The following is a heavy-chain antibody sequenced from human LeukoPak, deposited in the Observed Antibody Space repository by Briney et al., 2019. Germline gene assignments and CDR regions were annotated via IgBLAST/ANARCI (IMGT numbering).Heavy chain of an antibody. CDR1: GGSISSSSYY. CDR2: FYYSGST. CDR3: ARHPTPEYSSGWWKANYFDY. J-gene: IGHJ4*02. V-gene: IGHV4-39*01. D-gene: IGHD6-19*01. Sequence: PSETLSLTCTVSGGSISSSSYYWGWIRQPPGKGLEWIGSFYYSGSTNYNPSLKSRVTISVDTSKNQFSLKLSSVTAADTAVYYCARHPTPEYSSGWWKANYFDYWGQGTLVTVSS.